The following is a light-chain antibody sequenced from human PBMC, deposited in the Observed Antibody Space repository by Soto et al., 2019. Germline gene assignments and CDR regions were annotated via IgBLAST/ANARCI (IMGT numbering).Light chain of an antibody. CDR2: YND. J-gene: IGLJ2*01. CDR1: SSNIGSNT. V-gene: IGLV1-44*01. Sequence: QSVVTQPPSVSETPGQRVTISCSGGSSNIGSNTVNWYQQLPGSAPKLLMSYNDQRPSGVPDRFSGSKSGTSASLTISGLQSEDEADYYCGAWDDSLNGVVFGGGTKLTVL. CDR3: GAWDDSLNGVV.